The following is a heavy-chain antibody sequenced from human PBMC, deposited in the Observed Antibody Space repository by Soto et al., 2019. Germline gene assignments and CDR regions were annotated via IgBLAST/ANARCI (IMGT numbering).Heavy chain of an antibody. V-gene: IGHV5-51*01. Sequence: TSYWIGWARQMPGKGLEWMGIIYPGDSDTRYSPSFQGQVTISADKSISTAYLQWSSLKASDTAMYYCARRAVYGDYAVVDYWGQGTLVTVSS. CDR3: ARRAVYGDYAVVDY. D-gene: IGHD4-17*01. CDR2: IYPGDSDT. CDR1: TSYW. J-gene: IGHJ4*02.